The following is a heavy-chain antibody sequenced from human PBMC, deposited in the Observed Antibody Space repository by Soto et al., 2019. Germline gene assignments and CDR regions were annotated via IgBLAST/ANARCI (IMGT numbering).Heavy chain of an antibody. CDR3: AKDGRVAIADPPVDDI. D-gene: IGHD6-19*01. CDR2: ISGSGGSI. J-gene: IGHJ4*02. Sequence: EVQLLESGGGLVQPGGSLRLSCAASGFTFSSYAMSWVRQAPGKGLEWVSAISGSGGSIYYAYSVKGRFTTTRDNTKNTLEQQMSSRRAEATALYYGAKDGRVAIADPPVDDIWGQGTLVTVSS. V-gene: IGHV3-23*01. CDR1: GFTFSSYA.